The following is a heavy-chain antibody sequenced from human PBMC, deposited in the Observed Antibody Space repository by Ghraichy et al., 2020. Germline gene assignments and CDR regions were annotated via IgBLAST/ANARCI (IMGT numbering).Heavy chain of an antibody. CDR2: IYYSGST. J-gene: IGHJ3*02. CDR1: GGSISSGDYY. D-gene: IGHD3-22*01. CDR3: AREPFYHTYYYDSSGYLPRSHDAFDI. V-gene: IGHV4-30-4*01. Sequence: SETLSLTCTVSGGSISSGDYYWSWIRQPPGKGLEWIGYIYYSGSTYYNPSLKSRVTISVDTSKNQFSLKLSSVTAADTAVYYCAREPFYHTYYYDSSGYLPRSHDAFDIWGQGTMVTVSS.